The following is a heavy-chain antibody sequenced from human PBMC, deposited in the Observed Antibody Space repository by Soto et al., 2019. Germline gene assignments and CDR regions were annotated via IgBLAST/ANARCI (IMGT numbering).Heavy chain of an antibody. J-gene: IGHJ6*03. D-gene: IGHD2-2*01. CDR1: GFTFSDYQ. CDR3: ARDLRQLLSHNYYYYYLDV. Sequence: QVHLVESGGGLVKPGGSLRLSCAASGFTFSDYQMSWIRQAPGKGLEWVSYIGSSGLSVYYEDSVKGRFTISRDNANNSLYLEMNSLRAEDSAVYYCARDLRQLLSHNYYYYYLDVWGKGITVIVSS. V-gene: IGHV3-11*01. CDR2: IGSSGLSV.